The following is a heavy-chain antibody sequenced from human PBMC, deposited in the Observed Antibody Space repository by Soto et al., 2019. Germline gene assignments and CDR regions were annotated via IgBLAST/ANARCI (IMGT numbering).Heavy chain of an antibody. Sequence: SETLSLTCTVSGGSISSSSYYWGWIRQPPGKGLEWIGSIYYSGSTYYNPSLKSRVTISVDTSKNQFSLKLSSVTAADTAVYHCARHEVGAAAAEYFQHWGQGTLVTVSS. CDR2: IYYSGST. CDR1: GGSISSSSYY. CDR3: ARHEVGAAAAEYFQH. D-gene: IGHD6-13*01. V-gene: IGHV4-39*01. J-gene: IGHJ1*01.